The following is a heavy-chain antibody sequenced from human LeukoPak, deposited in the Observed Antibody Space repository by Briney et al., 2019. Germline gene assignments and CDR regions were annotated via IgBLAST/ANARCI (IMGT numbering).Heavy chain of an antibody. CDR2: ISYDGSNK. CDR3: ARGPSPDLDY. V-gene: IGHV3-30-3*01. Sequence: GGSLRLSCAASGFTFSSYAMHWVRQAPGKGLEWVAVISYDGSNKYYADSVKGRFTISRDNSKNTLYLQMNSLRAEDTAVYYCARGPSPDLDYWGQGTLVTVSS. J-gene: IGHJ4*02. CDR1: GFTFSSYA.